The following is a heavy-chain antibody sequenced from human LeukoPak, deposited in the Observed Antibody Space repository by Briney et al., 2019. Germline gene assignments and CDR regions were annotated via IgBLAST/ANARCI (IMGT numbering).Heavy chain of an antibody. V-gene: IGHV3-23*01. CDR1: GFTFSSYA. Sequence: GGSLRLSCAASGFTFSSYAMSWVRQAPGKGLEWVSAISGSGGSTYYADSVKGRFTISRDNSKNTLYLQMNSLRAEDTAVYYCARSYGDYFYYFDYWGQGTLVTVSS. J-gene: IGHJ4*02. CDR3: ARSYGDYFYYFDY. CDR2: ISGSGGST. D-gene: IGHD4-17*01.